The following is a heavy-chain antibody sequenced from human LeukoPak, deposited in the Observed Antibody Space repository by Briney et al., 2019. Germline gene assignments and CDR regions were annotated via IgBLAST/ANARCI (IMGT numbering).Heavy chain of an antibody. V-gene: IGHV3-74*01. J-gene: IGHJ4*02. D-gene: IGHD1-14*01. CDR1: GFTFNTHW. Sequence: GGSLRLSCAASGFTFNTHWMHWVRQAPGKGLVWVSRINTDGSTTNYADSVKGRFTISRDNAKNTLYLQMNSLRAEDTAVYYCSRDLNRNQIDYWGKGSLVTVSS. CDR3: SRDLNRNQIDY. CDR2: INTDGSTT.